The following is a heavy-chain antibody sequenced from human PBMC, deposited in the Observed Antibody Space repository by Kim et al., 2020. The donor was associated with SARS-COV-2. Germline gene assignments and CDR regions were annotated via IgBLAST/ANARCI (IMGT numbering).Heavy chain of an antibody. CDR2: IYFDGSKK. Sequence: GGSLRLSCAASGFTFNDYGMHWVRQAPGKGLVWVALIYFDGSKKYYTDSVKGRFTISRDNSKHTVYLQMNSLRAEDTAVYYCAREGDYDDPRAGGMDVWGQGTTVIVSS. CDR1: GFTFNDYG. D-gene: IGHD4-17*01. CDR3: AREGDYDDPRAGGMDV. V-gene: IGHV3-33*01. J-gene: IGHJ6*02.